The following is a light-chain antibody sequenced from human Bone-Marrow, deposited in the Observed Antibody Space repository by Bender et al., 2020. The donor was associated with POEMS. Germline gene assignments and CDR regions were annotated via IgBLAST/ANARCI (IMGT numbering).Light chain of an antibody. CDR1: NIGTKS. CDR2: YDD. Sequence: VVTQPPSLSVAPGQTATLSCGGKNIGTKSVHWYQQLPGEAPKLLIYYDDLLTPGVSDRFSASKSGTSASLAISELQSEDEALYYCSAWDDSLSGWVFGGGTKLTVL. CDR3: SAWDDSLSGWV. V-gene: IGLV1-36*01. J-gene: IGLJ3*02.